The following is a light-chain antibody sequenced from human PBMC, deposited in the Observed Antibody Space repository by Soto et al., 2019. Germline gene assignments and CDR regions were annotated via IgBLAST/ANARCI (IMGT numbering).Light chain of an antibody. V-gene: IGKV1-39*01. J-gene: IGKJ3*01. CDR2: SAS. CDR3: QQSYSVPS. Sequence: DIQLTQSPSSLSASLGDRVTVTCRASENIDNYLNWYRQKPGEAPKLLIYSASRLQRGVPSRFSDGGSGTDFSLTISSLQSEDFATYYCQQSYSVPSFGPGTKVDIK. CDR1: ENIDNY.